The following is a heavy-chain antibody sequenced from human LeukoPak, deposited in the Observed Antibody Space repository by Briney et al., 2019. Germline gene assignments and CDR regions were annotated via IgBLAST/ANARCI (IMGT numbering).Heavy chain of an antibody. D-gene: IGHD3-3*01. CDR2: IYTSGST. Sequence: SQTLSLTCTVSGGSISSGSYYWSWIRQPAGKGPEWIGRIYTSGSTNYNPSLKSRVTISVDTSKNQFSLKLSSVTAADTAVYYCARRFLEWPTGAFDIWGQGTMVTVSS. CDR3: ARRFLEWPTGAFDI. J-gene: IGHJ3*02. CDR1: GGSISSGSYY. V-gene: IGHV4-61*02.